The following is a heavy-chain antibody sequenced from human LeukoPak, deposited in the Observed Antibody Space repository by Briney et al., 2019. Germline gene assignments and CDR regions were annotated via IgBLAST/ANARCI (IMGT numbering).Heavy chain of an antibody. D-gene: IGHD6-6*01. CDR1: GFTSSSYA. CDR2: ISYDGSNK. CDR3: AKDLGYSSSEDAFDI. J-gene: IGHJ3*02. V-gene: IGHV3-30-3*01. Sequence: GRSLRLSCAASGFTSSSYAMHWVRQAPGKGLEWVAVISYDGSNKYYADSVKGRFTISRDNSKNTLYLQMNSLRAEDTAVYYCAKDLGYSSSEDAFDIWGQGTMVTVSS.